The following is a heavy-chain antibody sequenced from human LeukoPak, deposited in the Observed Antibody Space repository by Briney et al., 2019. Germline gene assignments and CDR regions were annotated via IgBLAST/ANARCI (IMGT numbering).Heavy chain of an antibody. CDR2: IWYDGSNK. Sequence: PGGSLRLSCAASGFTFSNYGMHWVRQAPGKGLEWVAVIWYDGSNKYYGDSVKGRFTISRDNSKNTLYLQMNSLRAEDTAVYYCAKGSHYYDSSGYFFWGQGTLVTVSS. D-gene: IGHD3-22*01. J-gene: IGHJ4*02. CDR3: AKGSHYYDSSGYFF. CDR1: GFTFSNYG. V-gene: IGHV3-33*06.